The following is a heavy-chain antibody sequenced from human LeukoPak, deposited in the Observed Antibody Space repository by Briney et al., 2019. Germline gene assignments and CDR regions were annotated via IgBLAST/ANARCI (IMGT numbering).Heavy chain of an antibody. Sequence: SETLSLTCTVSGGSISSYYWSWIRQPPGKGLEWIGYVYYSGSTYYNPSLKSRVTISVDTSKNQFSLKLSSMTAADTAVYYCARGHPYYDILTGYSFFDYWGQGTLVTVSS. CDR2: VYYSGST. CDR1: GGSISSYY. J-gene: IGHJ4*02. D-gene: IGHD3-9*01. CDR3: ARGHPYYDILTGYSFFDY. V-gene: IGHV4-59*01.